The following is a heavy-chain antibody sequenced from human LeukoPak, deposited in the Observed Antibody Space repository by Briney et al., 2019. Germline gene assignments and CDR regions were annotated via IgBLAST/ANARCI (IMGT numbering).Heavy chain of an antibody. D-gene: IGHD2-21*02. J-gene: IGHJ4*02. V-gene: IGHV1-69*13. CDR2: ITPILGTA. CDR3: ATSPTSDSPGY. CDR1: GGTFSTYA. Sequence: EASVKVSCKAYGGTFSTYAISWVRQAPGQGLEWMGGITPILGTANYAQKFQGRVTITADESTSTAYMELSSLRSEDTAVYYCATSPTSDSPGYWGQGTLVTVSS.